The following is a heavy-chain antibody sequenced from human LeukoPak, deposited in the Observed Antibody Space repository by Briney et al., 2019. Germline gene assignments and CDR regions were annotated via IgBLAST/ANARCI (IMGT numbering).Heavy chain of an antibody. D-gene: IGHD5-18*01. CDR1: GFTFSGSA. CDR3: TRGTAIAFFDY. V-gene: IGHV3-73*01. Sequence: GGSLKLSCAASGFTFSGSAMHWVRQASGKGLEWVGRIRSKANSYATAYAASVKGRFTISRDDSKNTAYLQMNSLKTEDTAVYYCTRGTAIAFFDYWGQGTLATVSS. CDR2: IRSKANSYAT. J-gene: IGHJ4*02.